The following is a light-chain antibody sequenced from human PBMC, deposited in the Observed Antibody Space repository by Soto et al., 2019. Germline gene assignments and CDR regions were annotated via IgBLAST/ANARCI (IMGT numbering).Light chain of an antibody. CDR2: WAS. CDR3: QQYYSTQRA. Sequence: DIVMTQSPDSLAVSLGERATINCKSSQSVLYSSNNKNYLAWYQQKPGQPPKLLIYWASTRESGVPDRFSGSGSHKGLTVTITSLQAEDVAVYCCQQYYSTQRALGQGTKVDIK. V-gene: IGKV4-1*01. CDR1: QSVLYSSNNKNY. J-gene: IGKJ1*01.